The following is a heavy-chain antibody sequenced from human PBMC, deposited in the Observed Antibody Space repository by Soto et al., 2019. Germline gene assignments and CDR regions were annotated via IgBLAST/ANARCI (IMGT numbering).Heavy chain of an antibody. CDR3: GRGRSGDSRFRYGMDV. V-gene: IGHV4-34*01. D-gene: IGHD1-26*01. CDR2: INHSGTT. J-gene: IGHJ6*02. CDR1: GGSFSGYH. Sequence: PSETLSLTCAVYGGSFSGYHWRWIRQPPGKVLEWIGEINHSGTTNYNPSLRSRVTISLDTSKNQLSLKLSSVTAADTSFYYCGRGRSGDSRFRYGMDVWGQGTTVTVSS.